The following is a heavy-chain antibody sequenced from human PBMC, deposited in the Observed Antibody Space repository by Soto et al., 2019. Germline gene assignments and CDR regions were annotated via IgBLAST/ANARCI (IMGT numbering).Heavy chain of an antibody. CDR2: IYHSGNT. D-gene: IGHD5-18*01. V-gene: IGHV4-4*02. CDR3: ARMANTTMVTIDY. Sequence: SETLSLTCAVSGGAIISSNWLIWFRQPPGKGLEWIGEIYHSGNTNYNPSLKSRVTISVDKSKNQFSLKLNSVTAADTAVYYCARMANTTMVTIDYWGQGTLVTVSS. CDR1: GGAIISSNW. J-gene: IGHJ4*02.